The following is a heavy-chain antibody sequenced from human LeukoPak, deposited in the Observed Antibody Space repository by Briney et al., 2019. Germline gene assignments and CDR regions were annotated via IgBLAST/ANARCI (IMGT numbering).Heavy chain of an antibody. CDR1: GGTFSSYA. V-gene: IGHV1-69*06. CDR3: ATDMGPGMEWLFRFDP. J-gene: IGHJ5*02. CDR2: IIPIFGTA. Sequence: ASVKVSCKASGGTFSSYAISWVRQAPGQGLEWMGGIIPIFGTANYAQKFQGRVTMTEDTSTDTAYMELSSLRSEDTAVYYCATDMGPGMEWLFRFDPWGQGTLVTVSS. D-gene: IGHD3-3*01.